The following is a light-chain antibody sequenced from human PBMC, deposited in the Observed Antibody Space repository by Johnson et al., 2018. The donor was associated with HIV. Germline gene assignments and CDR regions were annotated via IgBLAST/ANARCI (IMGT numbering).Light chain of an antibody. CDR2: DNH. CDR3: GTWDSSLSGYV. CDR1: SSNIGNNY. V-gene: IGLV1-51*01. Sequence: QSVLTQPPSVSAAAGQKVTISCSGSSSNIGNNYVAWYQQVPGTAPKLLIYDNHRRPSGIPDRFSGSKSGTSATLGITGLKTGDEADYYCGTWDSSLSGYVVGTGIKVTVL. J-gene: IGLJ1*01.